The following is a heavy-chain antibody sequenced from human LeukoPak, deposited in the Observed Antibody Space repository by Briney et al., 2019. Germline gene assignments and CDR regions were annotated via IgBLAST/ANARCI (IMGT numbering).Heavy chain of an antibody. J-gene: IGHJ4*02. CDR2: IRGGGEK. CDR1: GFSFTTYA. V-gene: IGHV3-23*01. D-gene: IGHD2-2*03. Sequence: PGGSLRLSCAASGFSFTTYAMSWVRQAPVRGLEWVSSIRGGGEKFYADFVRGRFTLSRDDSTNTVYLQLNNLRVEDTAIYYCAKANWISDADAVWWGQGTLVTVSS. CDR3: AKANWISDADAVW.